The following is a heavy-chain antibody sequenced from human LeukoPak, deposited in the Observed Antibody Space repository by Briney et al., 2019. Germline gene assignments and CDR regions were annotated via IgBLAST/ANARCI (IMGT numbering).Heavy chain of an antibody. D-gene: IGHD2-2*01. CDR3: ARDWGPQVVPAAMGVVDMDV. CDR1: GYTLTELS. CDR2: FDPEDGET. J-gene: IGHJ6*02. V-gene: IGHV1-24*01. Sequence: GASVKVSCKVSGYTLTELSMHWVRQAPGKGLEWMGGFDPEDGETIYAQKFQGRVTMTEDTSTDTAYVELSSLRSEDTAVYYCARDWGPQVVPAAMGVVDMDVWGQGTTVTVSS.